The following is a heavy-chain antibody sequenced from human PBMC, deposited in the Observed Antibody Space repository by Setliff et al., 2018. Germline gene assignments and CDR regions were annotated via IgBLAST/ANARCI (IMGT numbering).Heavy chain of an antibody. CDR2: IYQSGTT. Sequence: KASETLSLTCTVSGESIRSNNWWNWVRQPPGKGLEWIGDIYQSGTTNYNPSLKSRVTISLDASKRQFSLKLTSVTAADTAVYYCARMSGFQYMDVWGKGTTVTVSS. CDR3: ARMSGFQYMDV. D-gene: IGHD3-3*01. J-gene: IGHJ6*03. CDR1: GESIRSNNW. V-gene: IGHV4-4*02.